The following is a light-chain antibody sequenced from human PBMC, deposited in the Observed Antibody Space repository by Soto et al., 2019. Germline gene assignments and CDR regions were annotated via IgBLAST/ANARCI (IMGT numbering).Light chain of an antibody. V-gene: IGLV2-23*01. CDR2: EAT. J-gene: IGLJ3*02. Sequence: QSALTQAASVSGSPGRSITISCTGTSSDVGNYNLVSWYQQHPGKAPKLMIYEATKRPSGVSNRFSGSRSGITASLTISGLQAEDEADYYCCSYAGSSTLVFGGGTQLTVL. CDR1: SSDVGNYNL. CDR3: CSYAGSSTLV.